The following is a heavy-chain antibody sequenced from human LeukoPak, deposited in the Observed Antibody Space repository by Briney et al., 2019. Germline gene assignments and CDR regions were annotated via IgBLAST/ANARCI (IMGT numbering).Heavy chain of an antibody. D-gene: IGHD3-16*01. J-gene: IGHJ4*02. CDR2: IYYSGST. V-gene: IGHV4-59*01. CDR3: ARDRPRSAGGFDY. Sequence: SETLFLTCTVSGGSISSYYWSWIRQPPGKGLEWIGYIYYSGSTNYNPSLKSRVTISVDTSKNQFSLKLSSVTAADTAWYYCARDRPRSAGGFDYWGQGTLVTVSS. CDR1: GGSISSYY.